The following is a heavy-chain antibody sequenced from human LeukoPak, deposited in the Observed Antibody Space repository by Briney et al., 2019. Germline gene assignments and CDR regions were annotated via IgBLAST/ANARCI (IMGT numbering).Heavy chain of an antibody. Sequence: GGSLRLSCAASGFTFASYAMHWVRQAPGKGLEYVSLIYGDGGTPHYADSVKGRFSISRDNSKNSLYLQMNSLRTEDTAFYYCAQDWWGSYLSWGRGTLVTVSS. V-gene: IGHV3-43*02. CDR1: GFTFASYA. J-gene: IGHJ4*02. D-gene: IGHD1-26*01. CDR3: AQDWWGSYLS. CDR2: IYGDGGTP.